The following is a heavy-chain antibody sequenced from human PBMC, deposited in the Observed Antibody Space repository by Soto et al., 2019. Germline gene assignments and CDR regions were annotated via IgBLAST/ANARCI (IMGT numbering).Heavy chain of an antibody. V-gene: IGHV4-39*07. Sequence: PSETLSLTCTVSGDSITSNSYFWAWIRQPPGKGLEWIGSIYYSGTTYYNPSLKSRVTISVDTSKNQFSLKLSSVTAADTAVYYCAGTKQWLAFDYWGQGALVTVSS. D-gene: IGHD6-19*01. CDR1: GDSITSNSYF. J-gene: IGHJ4*02. CDR3: AGTKQWLAFDY. CDR2: IYYSGTT.